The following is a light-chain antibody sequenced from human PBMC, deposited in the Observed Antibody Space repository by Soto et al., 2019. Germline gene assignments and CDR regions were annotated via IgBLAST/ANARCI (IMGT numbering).Light chain of an antibody. Sequence: QSALTQPPSASGTPGQSVIISCSGSSSNIGRRTVNWYQQLPGAAPEVLINTTNQRPSGVPERFSGSKSGTSASLAISGLQSEDEANSSCATWDGGLSGSFVFGTGTKVTVL. CDR3: ATWDGGLSGSFV. CDR1: SSNIGRRT. J-gene: IGLJ1*01. V-gene: IGLV1-44*01. CDR2: TTN.